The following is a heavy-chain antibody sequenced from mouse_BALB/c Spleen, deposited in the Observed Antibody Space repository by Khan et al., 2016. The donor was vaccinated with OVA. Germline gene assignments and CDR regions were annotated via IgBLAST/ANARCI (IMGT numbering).Heavy chain of an antibody. J-gene: IGHJ2*01. V-gene: IGHV14-3*02. CDR1: GLNIKDTY. CDR2: IEPSNGNT. D-gene: IGHD1-1*02. CDR3: ASMASK. Sequence: VQLQQSGAELVKSGATVKMSCTASGLNIKDTYMHWLKQWPEQGLEWIGGIEPSNGNTKYDPKFKGKATITADTSANTAYLEHSRLTYEETPVFYRASMASKWGQGTTLTVSS.